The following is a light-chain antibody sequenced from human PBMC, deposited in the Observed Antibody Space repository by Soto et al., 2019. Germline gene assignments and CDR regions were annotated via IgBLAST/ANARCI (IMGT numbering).Light chain of an antibody. CDR2: ETS. CDR3: QQYSTFWT. Sequence: DIQMSQSPSTLSASVGDTVTISCRACRSLTRWLAWYQQKPGKAPELLIYETSILQSGVPSRFSAGGSGTDFTLTISGLQPDDIATYYCQQYSTFWTFGQGTRVELK. J-gene: IGKJ1*01. CDR1: RSLTRW. V-gene: IGKV1-5*03.